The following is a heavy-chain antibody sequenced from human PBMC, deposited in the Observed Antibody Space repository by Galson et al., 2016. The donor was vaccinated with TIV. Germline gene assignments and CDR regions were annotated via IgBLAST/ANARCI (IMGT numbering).Heavy chain of an antibody. J-gene: IGHJ6*02. V-gene: IGHV3-66*02. CDR1: GFTVSSNY. CDR2: TSSDGTT. CDR3: ARERRFCGNECYLHYFYGTDV. Sequence: SLRLSCAASGFTVSSNYMNWVRQAPGKGLEWVAITSSDGTTHYADSVKGRFTMSRDNSMNTLYLQMNSLGTEDTAVYFCARERRFCGNECYLHYFYGTDVWGHGTTVTVSS. D-gene: IGHD2-21*01.